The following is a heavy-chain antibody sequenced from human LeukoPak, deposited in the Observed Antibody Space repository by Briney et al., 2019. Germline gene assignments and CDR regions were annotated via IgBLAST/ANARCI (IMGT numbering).Heavy chain of an antibody. D-gene: IGHD2-15*01. CDR1: GGSISSYY. V-gene: IGHV4-4*07. J-gene: IGHJ3*02. Sequence: SETLSLTCTVSGGSISSYYWSWIRQPAGKGLEWIGRIYTSGSTNYNPSLKSRVTMSVDTSKNQFCLKLSSVTDVDTAVYYFARVRVCCSGGSGDAFDIWGQGTMVTVSS. CDR3: ARVRVCCSGGSGDAFDI. CDR2: IYTSGST.